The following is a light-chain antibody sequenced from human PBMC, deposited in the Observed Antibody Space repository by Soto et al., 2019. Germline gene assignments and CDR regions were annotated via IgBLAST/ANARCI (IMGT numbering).Light chain of an antibody. Sequence: ERVMTQSPATLSVYPGERATLSCRASQSVRTNLAWYQQTPGQAPRLLIYGASTRATGIPDRFRGSGSGTEFTLTISSLQSEDFASYYCQQYDDWPRTFGQGTKVDIK. CDR1: QSVRTN. CDR3: QQYDDWPRT. CDR2: GAS. J-gene: IGKJ1*01. V-gene: IGKV3-15*01.